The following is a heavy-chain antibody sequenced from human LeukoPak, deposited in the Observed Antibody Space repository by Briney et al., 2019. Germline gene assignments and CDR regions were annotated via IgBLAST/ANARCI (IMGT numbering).Heavy chain of an antibody. CDR2: INPSGGST. J-gene: IGHJ4*02. V-gene: IGHV1-46*01. D-gene: IGHD2-2*01. CDR3: ARGHGVVPVRVAHY. CDR1: GYTFTRHY. Sequence: GASVKVSCKASGYTFTRHYVHWVRQAPGQGLEWMGVINPSGGSTSYAQKFKGRVTMTRDTSTSTVYMELSSLRSEDTAVYYCARGHGVVPVRVAHYWGQGTLVTVSS.